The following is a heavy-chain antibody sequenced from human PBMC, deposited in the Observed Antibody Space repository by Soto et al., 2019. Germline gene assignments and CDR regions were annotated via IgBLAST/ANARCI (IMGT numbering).Heavy chain of an antibody. CDR2: ISAYNGNT. Sequence: QVQLVQSGAEVKKPGASVKVSCKASGYTFTSYGISWVRQAPGQGLEWMGWISAYNGNTNYAQKLQGRVTMTTDTSTSTAYMELRSLRSDDTAVYYCARVGTGYSSSWYYYYAMDVWGQGTTVTVSS. J-gene: IGHJ6*02. V-gene: IGHV1-18*01. CDR3: ARVGTGYSSSWYYYYAMDV. D-gene: IGHD6-13*01. CDR1: GYTFTSYG.